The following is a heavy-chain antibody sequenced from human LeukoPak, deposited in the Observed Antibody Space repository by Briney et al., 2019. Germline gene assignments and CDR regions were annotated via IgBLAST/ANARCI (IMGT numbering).Heavy chain of an antibody. CDR1: GGSISSYY. V-gene: IGHV4-59*12. CDR3: ASRYCSSTSCYAGSDWFDP. Sequence: SETLSLTCTVSGGSISSYYWSWIRQPPGKGLEWIGYIYYSGSTNYHPSLKSRVTISVDTSKNQFSLKLTSVTAADTAVYYCASRYCSSTSCYAGSDWFDPWGQGTLVAVSS. J-gene: IGHJ5*02. CDR2: IYYSGST. D-gene: IGHD2-2*01.